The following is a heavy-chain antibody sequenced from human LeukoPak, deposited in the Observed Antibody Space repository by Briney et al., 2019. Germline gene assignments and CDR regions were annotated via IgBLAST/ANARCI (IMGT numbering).Heavy chain of an antibody. D-gene: IGHD5-18*01. Sequence: PSETLSLTCTVSGDSISTYYWSWIRQPPGKGLEWIPYIDYRGSTTYNPSLRSRVTISVDTSRNQFSLKLSSVTAADTAVYYCARSRSGYSYDHAAFEIWGQGTMVTVSS. V-gene: IGHV4-59*01. CDR3: ARSRSGYSYDHAAFEI. CDR2: IDYRGST. CDR1: GDSISTYY. J-gene: IGHJ3*02.